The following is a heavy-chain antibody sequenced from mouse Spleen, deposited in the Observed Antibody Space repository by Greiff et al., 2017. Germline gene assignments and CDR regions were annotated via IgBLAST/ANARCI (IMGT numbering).Heavy chain of an antibody. CDR3: ARDRSGREGYYAMDY. Sequence: EVQVVESGGGLVKPGGSLKLSCAASGFTFSSYAMSWVRQTPEKRLEWVATISDGGSYTYYPDNVKGRFTISRDNAKNNLYLQMSHLKSEDTAMYYCARDRSGREGYYAMDYWGQGTSVTVSS. CDR2: ISDGGSYT. D-gene: IGHD3-1*01. J-gene: IGHJ4*01. CDR1: GFTFSSYA. V-gene: IGHV5-4*01.